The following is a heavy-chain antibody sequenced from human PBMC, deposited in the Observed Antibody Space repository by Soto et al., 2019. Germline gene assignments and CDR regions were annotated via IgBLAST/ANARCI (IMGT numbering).Heavy chain of an antibody. J-gene: IGHJ6*02. CDR3: ARALWFGVYYYYGMDV. CDR2: IGTAGDT. Sequence: GGSLRLSCAASGFTFSSYDMHWVRQATGKGLEWVSAIGTAGDTYYPGSVKGRFTISRENAKNSLYLQMNSLRAEDTAVYYCARALWFGVYYYYGMDVWGQGTTVTVSS. CDR1: GFTFSSYD. D-gene: IGHD3-10*01. V-gene: IGHV3-13*01.